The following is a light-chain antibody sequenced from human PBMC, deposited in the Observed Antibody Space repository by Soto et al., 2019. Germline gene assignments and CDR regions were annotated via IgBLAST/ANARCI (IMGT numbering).Light chain of an antibody. V-gene: IGKV1-33*01. CDR3: QQSRA. CDR1: QDISNY. J-gene: IGKJ4*01. CDR2: DAS. Sequence: IQMTQSPPYLSASIGDRVTITCQASQDISNYLNWYQQKPGKAPKLLIYDASNLETGVPSRFSGSGSGTDFTFTISSLQPEDIATYYCQQSRAFGGGTKVDI.